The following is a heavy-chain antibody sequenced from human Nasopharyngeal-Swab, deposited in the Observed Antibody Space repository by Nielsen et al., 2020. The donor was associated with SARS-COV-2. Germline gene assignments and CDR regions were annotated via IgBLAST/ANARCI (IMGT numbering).Heavy chain of an antibody. CDR2: IYPGDSDT. Sequence: GESLKISCKGSGYSFTSYWIGWVRQMPGKGLEWMGIIYPGDSDTRYSPSFQGQVTISADKSISTAYLQWSSLKASDTAMYYCARQTIYGGNSHDAFDIWGQGTVVTVSS. D-gene: IGHD4-23*01. V-gene: IGHV5-51*01. J-gene: IGHJ3*02. CDR1: GYSFTSYW. CDR3: ARQTIYGGNSHDAFDI.